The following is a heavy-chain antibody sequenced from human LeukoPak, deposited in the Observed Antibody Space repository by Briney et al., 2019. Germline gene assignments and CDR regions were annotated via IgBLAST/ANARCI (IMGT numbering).Heavy chain of an antibody. CDR3: AIGVGATSYRNNWFDP. V-gene: IGHV4-31*03. CDR2: IYYSGST. Sequence: SETLSLTCTVSGGSISSGGYYWSWIRQHPGKGLEWIGYIYYSGSTYYNPSLKSRVTISVDTSKNQFSLKLSSVTAADTAVYYCAIGVGATSYRNNWFDPWGQGTLVTVSS. CDR1: GGSISSGGYY. D-gene: IGHD1-26*01. J-gene: IGHJ5*02.